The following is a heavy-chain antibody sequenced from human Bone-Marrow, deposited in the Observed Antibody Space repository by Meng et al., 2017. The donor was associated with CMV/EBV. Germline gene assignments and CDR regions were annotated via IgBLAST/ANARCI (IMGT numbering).Heavy chain of an antibody. J-gene: IGHJ3*01. CDR1: GFTFSSYS. CDR3: ANWRAEA. V-gene: IGHV3-21*01. D-gene: IGHD3-3*01. Sequence: GESLKISCAASGFTFSSYSMNWVRQAPGKGLEWVSSISSSSSYIYYADSVKGRFTISRDNAKNSLYLQMNSLRAEDTAVYYCANWRAEAWGQGTMVTVSS. CDR2: ISSSSSYI.